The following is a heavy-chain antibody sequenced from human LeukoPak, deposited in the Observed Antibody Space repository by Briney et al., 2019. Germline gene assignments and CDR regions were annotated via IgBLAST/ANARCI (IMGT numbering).Heavy chain of an antibody. V-gene: IGHV3-23*01. Sequence: PGGSLRLSCAASEFTFSSYAMTWVRQAPVKGLEWVSVISGSGSSTEYADSVKGRFTISRDNSENTLYLQMNSLRAEDTAVYYCAKHQFGDYIWGSYRYNDYWGQGTLVTVSS. D-gene: IGHD3-16*02. CDR2: ISGSGSST. CDR3: AKHQFGDYIWGSYRYNDY. CDR1: EFTFSSYA. J-gene: IGHJ4*02.